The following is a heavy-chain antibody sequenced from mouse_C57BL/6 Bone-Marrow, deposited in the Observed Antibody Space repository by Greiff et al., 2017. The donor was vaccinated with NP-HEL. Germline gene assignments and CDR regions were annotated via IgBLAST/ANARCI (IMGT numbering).Heavy chain of an antibody. CDR3: AVHDYDAPYAMDY. CDR1: GFNIKNTY. Sequence: EVQLQQSVAELVRPGASVKLSCTASGFNIKNTYMHWVKQRPEQGLEWIGRIDPANGNTKYAPKFQGKATITADTSSNTAYLQLSSLTSQDTAIYYCAVHDYDAPYAMDYWGQGTSVTVSS. J-gene: IGHJ4*01. CDR2: IDPANGNT. V-gene: IGHV14-3*01. D-gene: IGHD2-4*01.